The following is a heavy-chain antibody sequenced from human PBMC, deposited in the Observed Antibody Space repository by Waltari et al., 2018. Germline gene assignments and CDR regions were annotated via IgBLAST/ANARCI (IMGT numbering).Heavy chain of an antibody. J-gene: IGHJ4*02. V-gene: IGHV2-5*01. CDR2: IYWNDDK. CDR1: GFSLSTSGVG. Sequence: QITLKESGPTLVKPTQTLTLTCTFSGFSLSTSGVGVGWIRQPPGKALEWLALIYWNDDKRYSPSLKSTLTITKDTSKNQVVLTMTNMDPVDTATYYCAHIPSSWNFDYWGQGTLVTVSS. CDR3: AHIPSSWNFDY. D-gene: IGHD2-15*01.